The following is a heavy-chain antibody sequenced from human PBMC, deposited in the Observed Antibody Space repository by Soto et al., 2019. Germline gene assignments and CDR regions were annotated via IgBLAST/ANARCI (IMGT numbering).Heavy chain of an antibody. V-gene: IGHV4-4*02. D-gene: IGHD6-19*01. CDR3: ARSAGWYAVHS. CDR2: VFHTGTT. Sequence: QVQLQESGPGLVKPSGTLSLTCAVSGDSVSSPYYWCWVRQPPGKGLEWIGEVFHTGTTSYNPSLRSRVTISTENAIDHFSLDLSSVTAGDTAVYYCARSAGWYAVHSWGPGTLVIVSS. J-gene: IGHJ4*02. CDR1: GDSVSSPYY.